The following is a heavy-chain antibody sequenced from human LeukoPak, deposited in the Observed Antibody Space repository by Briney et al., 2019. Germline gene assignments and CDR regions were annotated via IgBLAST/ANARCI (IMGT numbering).Heavy chain of an antibody. V-gene: IGHV3-30*02. CDR1: GFSFSDYG. CDR2: ILYDGSQK. CDR3: VKDQAGG. D-gene: IGHD6-19*01. Sequence: GGSLRLSCEASGFSFSDYGMHWVRQGPGKGLEWVAFILYDGSQKYYADSVKGRFTVSRDNSKNTVYLQMNSLRTEDTAVYYCVKDQAGGWGQGTLVTDSS. J-gene: IGHJ4*02.